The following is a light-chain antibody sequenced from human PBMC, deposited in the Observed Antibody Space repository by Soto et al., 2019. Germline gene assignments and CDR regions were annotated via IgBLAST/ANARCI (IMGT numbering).Light chain of an antibody. V-gene: IGLV1-44*01. CDR2: SNN. CDR3: AAWDDSLNGPV. J-gene: IGLJ2*01. CDR1: SSNIGSNT. Sequence: QSVLTQPPSASGTPGQRVTISWSGSSSNIGSNTVNWYQQLPGTAPKLLIYSNNQRPSGVPDRFSGSKSGTSASRAISGLQSEDEADYYCAAWDDSLNGPVFGGGTKLPVL.